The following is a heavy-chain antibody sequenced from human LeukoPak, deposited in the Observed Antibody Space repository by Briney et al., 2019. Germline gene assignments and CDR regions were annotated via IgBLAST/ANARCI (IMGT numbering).Heavy chain of an antibody. Sequence: GGSLRLSCAASGFTFSSFWMHWVRQAPGKGLVWVSRINIDGGSTAYADSVKGRFTISRDNAKNTLYLQMNSLRVEDTAFYYCVRDDYGAGDYWGQGTLVTVSS. J-gene: IGHJ4*02. V-gene: IGHV3-74*01. CDR2: INIDGGST. CDR3: VRDDYGAGDY. CDR1: GFTFSSFW. D-gene: IGHD4-17*01.